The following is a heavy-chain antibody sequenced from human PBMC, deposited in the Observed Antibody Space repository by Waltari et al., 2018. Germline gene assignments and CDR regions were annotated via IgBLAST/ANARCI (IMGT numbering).Heavy chain of an antibody. CDR2: IGISSSYI. D-gene: IGHD2-15*01. J-gene: IGHJ4*02. CDR3: ARGGGGAPDY. V-gene: IGHV3-21*01. CDR1: VFTFSSYS. Sequence: EVQLVASGGGLVTSGGSLRLSCAASVFTFSSYSINWVRQAPGKGQEWVSSIGISSSYIYYADSVKGRFTISRDNAKNSLYLQMNSLRAEDTAVYYCARGGGGAPDYWGQGTLVTVSS.